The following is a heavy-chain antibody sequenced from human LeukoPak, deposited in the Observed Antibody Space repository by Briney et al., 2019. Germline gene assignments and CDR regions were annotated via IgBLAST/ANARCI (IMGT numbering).Heavy chain of an antibody. D-gene: IGHD3-22*01. J-gene: IGHJ3*02. CDR3: ANYDSSGSKNDAFDI. CDR1: GGSISSGDYY. CDR2: IYYSGST. Sequence: SQTLSLTCTVSGGSISSGDYYWSWIRQSPGKGLEWIGYIYYSGSTYYSPSLKSRVTISVDTSKNQFSLKLSSVTAADTAVYYCANYDSSGSKNDAFDIWGQGTMVTVSS. V-gene: IGHV4-30-4*08.